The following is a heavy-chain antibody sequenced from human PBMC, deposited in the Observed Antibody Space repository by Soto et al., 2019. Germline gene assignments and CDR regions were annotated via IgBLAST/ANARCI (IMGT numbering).Heavy chain of an antibody. CDR1: GYTFTSYA. CDR2: INAGNGNT. CDR3: ARTLPRYYYDSSGYQDAFDI. Sequence: ASVKVSCKASGYTFTSYAMHWVRQAPGQRLGWMGWINAGNGNTKYSQRFQGRVTITRDTSASTAYMELSSLRSEDTAVYYCARTLPRYYYDSSGYQDAFDIWGQGTMVTVSS. D-gene: IGHD3-22*01. J-gene: IGHJ3*02. V-gene: IGHV1-3*01.